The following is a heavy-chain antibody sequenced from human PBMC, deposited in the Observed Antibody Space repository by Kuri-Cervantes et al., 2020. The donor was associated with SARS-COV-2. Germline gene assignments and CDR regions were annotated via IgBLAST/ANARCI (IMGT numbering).Heavy chain of an antibody. D-gene: IGHD5-12*01. J-gene: IGHJ4*02. CDR2: ISGSGGST. CDR1: GFTFSSYA. Sequence: GESLKISCAASGFTFSSYAMSWVRQAPGKGLEWVSAISGSGGSTYYADSVKGRFTISRDNSKNTLYLQMNSLRAEDTAVYYCAKVGMGRYVVATTDYFDYWGQGTLVTVSS. V-gene: IGHV3-23*01. CDR3: AKVGMGRYVVATTDYFDY.